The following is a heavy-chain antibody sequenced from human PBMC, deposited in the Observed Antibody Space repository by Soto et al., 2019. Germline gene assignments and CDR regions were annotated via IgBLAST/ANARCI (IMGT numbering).Heavy chain of an antibody. D-gene: IGHD1-1*01. CDR2: IYPGDSDT. CDR1: GYSFTSYL. Sequence: PXEWLKSSWKGSGYSFTSYLIVWVRQMPGKGLDWMGIIYPGDSDTRYSPSFQGQVTISADKSISTAYLQWSSLKASDTAMYYCARQAGTEPNYYYYYGMDVWGQGTTVTVSS. CDR3: ARQAGTEPNYYYYYGMDV. J-gene: IGHJ6*02. V-gene: IGHV5-51*01.